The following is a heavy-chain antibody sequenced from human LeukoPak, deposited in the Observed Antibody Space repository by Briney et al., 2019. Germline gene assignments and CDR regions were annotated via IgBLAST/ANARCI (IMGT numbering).Heavy chain of an antibody. J-gene: IGHJ6*03. D-gene: IGHD1-14*01. Sequence: SETLSLTCTVSGGSISSSSYYWGWIRQPPGKGLEWIGSIYYSGSTYYNPSLKSRVTISVDTSKNQFSLKLSSVTAADTAVFYCARFEPYYYYMDVWGKGTTVTVSS. V-gene: IGHV4-39*01. CDR2: IYYSGST. CDR3: ARFEPYYYYMDV. CDR1: GGSISSSSYY.